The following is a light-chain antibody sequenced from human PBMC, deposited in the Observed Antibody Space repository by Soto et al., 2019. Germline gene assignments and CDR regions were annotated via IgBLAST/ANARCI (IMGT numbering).Light chain of an antibody. J-gene: IGLJ2*01. Sequence: QAVLTQPASVSGFPEQSITISCTGTSSDVGSYNLVSWYQQHPGKAPKVMIYEATKRPSGVSNRFSGSKSGNTASLTISGLQAEDEAEYYCCAYAGSGSVVFGGGTKVTVL. CDR1: SSDVGSYNL. V-gene: IGLV2-23*01. CDR3: CAYAGSGSVV. CDR2: EAT.